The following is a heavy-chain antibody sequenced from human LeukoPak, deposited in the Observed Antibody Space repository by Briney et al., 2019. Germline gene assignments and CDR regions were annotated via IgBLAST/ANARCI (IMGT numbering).Heavy chain of an antibody. D-gene: IGHD4-17*01. Sequence: ASVKVSCKASGYTFTSYGISWVGQAPGQGLEWMGWISAYNGNTNYAQKLQGRVTMTTDTSTSTAYMELRSLRSDDTAVYYCARPTVTDDYYYYGMDVWGQGTTVTVSS. CDR2: ISAYNGNT. CDR3: ARPTVTDDYYYYGMDV. J-gene: IGHJ6*02. V-gene: IGHV1-18*01. CDR1: GYTFTSYG.